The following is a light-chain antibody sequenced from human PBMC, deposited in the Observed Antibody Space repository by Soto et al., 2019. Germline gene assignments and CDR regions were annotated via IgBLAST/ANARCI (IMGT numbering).Light chain of an antibody. Sequence: QSALTQPPSASGSPGQSVAISCTGTSSDVGGYNYVSWYQQHPGKAPKLMIYEVNKRPSGVPDRFSGSKSGNTASLTVSGLQAEDEADYYCSSYTTVRTLVFGEGTQLTVL. CDR2: EVN. CDR3: SSYTTVRTLV. V-gene: IGLV2-8*01. J-gene: IGLJ3*02. CDR1: SSDVGGYNY.